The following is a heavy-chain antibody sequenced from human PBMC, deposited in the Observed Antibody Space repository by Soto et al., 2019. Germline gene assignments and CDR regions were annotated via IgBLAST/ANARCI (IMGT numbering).Heavy chain of an antibody. CDR2: IWYDGSHQ. V-gene: IGHV3-33*01. D-gene: IGHD6-13*01. J-gene: IGHJ6*02. CDR3: AGYSSTTNYYYGMDV. CDR1: GFTFSSYG. Sequence: QVQLVESGGGVVQPGKSLRLSCAASGFTFSSYGMHWVRQAPGKGLEWVAVIWYDGSHQYYTDSVKGRFTISRDNSKNTGLLQVNSLRAEDTAVYYCAGYSSTTNYYYGMDVWGQGTTVTVSS.